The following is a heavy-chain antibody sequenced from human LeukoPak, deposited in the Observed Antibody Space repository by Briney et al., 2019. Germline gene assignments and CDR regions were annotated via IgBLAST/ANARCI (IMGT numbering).Heavy chain of an antibody. V-gene: IGHV3-48*01. Sequence: PGGSLRLSCAASGFTFSSYSMNWVRQAPGKGLEWVSYISSSSSTIYYADSVKGRFTISRDNSKNTLYLHMSSVGAEDTALYYCARGVTMVRGVIWCYWNGMDVWGQGTTVTVSS. CDR1: GFTFSSYS. D-gene: IGHD3-10*01. J-gene: IGHJ6*02. CDR2: ISSSSSTI. CDR3: ARGVTMVRGVIWCYWNGMDV.